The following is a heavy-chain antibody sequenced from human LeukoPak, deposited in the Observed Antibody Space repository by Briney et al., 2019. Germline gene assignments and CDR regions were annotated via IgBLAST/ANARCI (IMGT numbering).Heavy chain of an antibody. CDR1: GFSFSDYY. CDR3: ARHGVLLWFGELLLDYFDY. CDR2: ISSSSSYT. Sequence: GGSLRLSCAASGFSFSDYYMTWIRQAPGKGLEWVSYISSSSSYTNYADSVKGRFTISRDNAKNSLYLQMNSLRAEDTAVYYCARHGVLLWFGELLLDYFDYWGQGTLVTVSS. D-gene: IGHD3-10*01. V-gene: IGHV3-11*03. J-gene: IGHJ4*02.